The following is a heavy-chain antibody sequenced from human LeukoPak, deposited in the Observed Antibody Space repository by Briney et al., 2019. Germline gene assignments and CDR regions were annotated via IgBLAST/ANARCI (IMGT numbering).Heavy chain of an antibody. J-gene: IGHJ4*02. CDR2: ISSSGDST. CDR1: GFTFSRYA. V-gene: IGHV3-23*01. CDR3: AKGTEPSDYGAHFDY. D-gene: IGHD4-17*01. Sequence: GGSLRLSCAASGFTFSRYAMSWVRQAPGKGLEWVSAISSSGDSTYYADSVKGRFTIARDNSKNTLYLQMDSLRVEDTAMYYCAKGTEPSDYGAHFDYWGQGTLVTVSS.